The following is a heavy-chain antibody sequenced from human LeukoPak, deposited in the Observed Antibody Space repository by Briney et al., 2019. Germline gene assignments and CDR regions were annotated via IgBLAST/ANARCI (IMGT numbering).Heavy chain of an antibody. V-gene: IGHV1-2*02. Sequence: EASVKVSCKASGYTFTGYYMHWVRQAPGQGLEWMGWINPNSGGTNYAQKFQGRVTMTRDTSISTAYMELSRLRSDDTAVYYCASIIPRDIVVLPAATDYYYYGMDVWGQGTTVTVSS. CDR2: INPNSGGT. CDR3: ASIIPRDIVVLPAATDYYYYGMDV. CDR1: GYTFTGYY. J-gene: IGHJ6*02. D-gene: IGHD2-2*01.